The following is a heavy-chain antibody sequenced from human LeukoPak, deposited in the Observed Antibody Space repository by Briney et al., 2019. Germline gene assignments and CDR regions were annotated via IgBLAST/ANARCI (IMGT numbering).Heavy chain of an antibody. CDR1: GFTFSSYW. V-gene: IGHV3-74*01. CDR3: ARDMGTETDAFDF. Sequence: GGSLRLSCAASGFTFSSYWMHWVRQAPGKGLMWVSRINSDGSITNYADSVKGRFTISRDNAKNSLYLQMNSLRAEDTAVYYCARDMGTETDAFDFWGQGTLVTVSS. CDR2: INSDGSIT. D-gene: IGHD2-21*02. J-gene: IGHJ3*01.